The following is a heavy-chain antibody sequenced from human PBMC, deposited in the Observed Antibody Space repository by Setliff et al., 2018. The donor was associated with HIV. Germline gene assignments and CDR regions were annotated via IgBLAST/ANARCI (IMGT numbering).Heavy chain of an antibody. V-gene: IGHV4-59*01. D-gene: IGHD1-26*01. CDR1: GVSISNYY. CDR3: AREVGYFDF. CDR2: MYYSGNT. J-gene: IGHJ2*01. Sequence: SETLSLTCTVSGVSISNYYWSWIRQPPGKGLEWIGYMYYSGNTNYNPSLKSRVTISVDTSKSQFSLKLNSVTAADTAVYYCAREVGYFDFWGRGTLVTVSS.